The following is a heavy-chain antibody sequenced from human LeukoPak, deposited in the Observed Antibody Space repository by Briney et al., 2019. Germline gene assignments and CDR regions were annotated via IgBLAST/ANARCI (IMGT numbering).Heavy chain of an antibody. J-gene: IGHJ5*02. V-gene: IGHV4-39*01. Sequence: SETLSLTCTVSGGSINSNSHHWGWIRQPPGKGLEWIGSMYYNGYTYYNPSLKSRVTMSVDTSKNQFSLRLTSVTATDTAVYYCARRSVVVAARGWFDPWGQGTLVTVSS. CDR2: MYYNGYT. CDR3: ARRSVVVAARGWFDP. CDR1: GGSINSNSHH. D-gene: IGHD2-15*01.